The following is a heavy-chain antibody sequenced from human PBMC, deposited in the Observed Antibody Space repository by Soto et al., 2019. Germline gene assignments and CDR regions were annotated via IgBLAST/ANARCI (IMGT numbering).Heavy chain of an antibody. CDR2: IIPIFGTA. CDR3: GGGYYDSSGSPLDL. D-gene: IGHD3-22*01. J-gene: IGHJ2*01. CDR1: GGTFSSYA. Sequence: QVQLVQSGAEVKKPGSSVKVSCKASGGTFSSYAISWVRQAPGQGLEWMGGIIPIFGTANYEQKFQGRVTITADESTSTAYMELSSLRSEDTAVYYCGGGYYDSSGSPLDLWGRGTLVTVSS. V-gene: IGHV1-69*01.